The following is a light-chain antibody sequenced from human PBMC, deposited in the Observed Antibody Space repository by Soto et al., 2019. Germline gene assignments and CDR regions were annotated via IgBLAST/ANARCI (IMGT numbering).Light chain of an antibody. CDR2: DAS. J-gene: IGKJ5*01. CDR1: LSIDVW. V-gene: IGKV1-5*01. Sequence: DIQMTQSPSTLSASAGDRVTITCRASLSIDVWLAWYQQRPGKAPKLLINDASSLESGVPSRFSGSGSGTEFTLTISSLQPDDFATYYCQQFHSFPITFGQGTRLDIE. CDR3: QQFHSFPIT.